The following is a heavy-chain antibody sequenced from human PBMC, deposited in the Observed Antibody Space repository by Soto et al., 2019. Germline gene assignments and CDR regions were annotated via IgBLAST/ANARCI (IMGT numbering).Heavy chain of an antibody. CDR1: GHTFSGYY. CDR2: VNPNSGGT. Sequence: QEQLVQSGADIKKPGASVKVSCKASGHTFSGYYVHWVRQAPGQGLEWMGWVNPNSGGTHYAQKFEGRVSMTRETSLSAVYMELRSLRPEDMAVYFCARDFVGYDVPVSTGELGRLWGQGTLVTVSS. D-gene: IGHD3-16*01. V-gene: IGHV1-2*02. CDR3: ARDFVGYDVPVSTGELGRL. J-gene: IGHJ4*02.